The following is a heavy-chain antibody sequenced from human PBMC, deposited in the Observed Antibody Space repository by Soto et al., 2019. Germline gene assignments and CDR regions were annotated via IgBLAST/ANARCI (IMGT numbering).Heavy chain of an antibody. D-gene: IGHD6-13*01. CDR3: VKENGYSSSWFEFDY. CDR2: INHSGST. CDR1: GGSLSGYY. J-gene: IGHJ4*02. Sequence: SETLSLTCAVYGGSLSGYYWTWIRQPPGTGLEWIGEINHSGSTNYNPSLKSRVTISVDTSKNQFSLKLTSVTAADTAVYYCVKENGYSSSWFEFDYWGQGTLVTVSS. V-gene: IGHV4-34*01.